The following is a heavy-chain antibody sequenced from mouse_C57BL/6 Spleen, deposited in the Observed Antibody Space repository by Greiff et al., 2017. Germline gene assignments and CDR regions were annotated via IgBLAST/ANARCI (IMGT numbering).Heavy chain of an antibody. J-gene: IGHJ3*01. CDR2: IWSGGST. V-gene: IGHV2-2*01. D-gene: IGHD2-3*01. CDR3: ARNDGYD. Sequence: VQLVQSGPGLVQPSQSLSITCTASGFSLTSYGVHWVRQSPGKGLEWLGVIWSGGSTDYNAAFISRLSISKADSKSQIFFTMNSLQADDTAVYYCARNDGYDWGQGTLVTVSA. CDR1: GFSLTSYG.